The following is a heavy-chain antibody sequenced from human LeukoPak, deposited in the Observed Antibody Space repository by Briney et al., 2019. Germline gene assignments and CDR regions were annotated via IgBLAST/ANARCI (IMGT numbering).Heavy chain of an antibody. CDR2: IIPFNRNT. CDR1: GYTFTSYG. D-gene: IGHD3-10*01. J-gene: IGHJ2*01. CDR3: ARDPDVLLWFGGLGDRYFDL. Sequence: VGSVKVSCKASGYTFTSYGISWVRQAPGQGLEWMGWIIPFNRNTNYAQKLQGRVTMTTDTYTSTAYMELRSLRSDDTAVYYCARDPDVLLWFGGLGDRYFDLWGRGTLVTVSS. V-gene: IGHV1-18*01.